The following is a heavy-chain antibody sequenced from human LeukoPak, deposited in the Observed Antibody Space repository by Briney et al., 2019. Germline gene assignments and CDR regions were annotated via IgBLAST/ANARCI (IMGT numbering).Heavy chain of an antibody. CDR1: GGSISSSSYY. J-gene: IGHJ4*02. CDR2: IYYGGST. CDR3: ARGSAALDY. V-gene: IGHV4-39*07. Sequence: SETLSLTCTVSGGSISSSSYYWGWIRQPPGKGLEWIGSIYYGGSTYYNPSLKSRVTILVDVDTSKNQFSLKLSSVTAADTAVYYCARGSAALDYWGQGTLVTVSS. D-gene: IGHD6-13*01.